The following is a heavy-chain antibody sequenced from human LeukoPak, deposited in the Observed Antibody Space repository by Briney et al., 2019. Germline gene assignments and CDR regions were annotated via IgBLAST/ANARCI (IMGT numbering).Heavy chain of an antibody. CDR3: AKVPVFSLTISEVVTDDAFDI. J-gene: IGHJ3*02. CDR1: GFIFSSYA. CDR2: ISGSGGST. D-gene: IGHD3-3*01. V-gene: IGHV3-23*01. Sequence: GGSLRLSXAASGFIFSSYAMSWVRQAPGKGLEWVSAISGSGGSTYYADSVKGRFTISRDNSKNTLYLQMNSLRAEDTAVYYCAKVPVFSLTISEVVTDDAFDIWGRGTIVTVSS.